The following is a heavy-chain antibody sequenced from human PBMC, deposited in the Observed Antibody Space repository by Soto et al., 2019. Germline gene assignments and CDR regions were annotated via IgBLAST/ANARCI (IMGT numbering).Heavy chain of an antibody. Sequence: QPGGSLRLSCAASGFTFSSYWMSWVRQAPGKGLEWVANIKQDGSEKYYVDSVTGRFTISRDNTKNSLYLHMDSLRAGDTAVYYCARLQMLGVTTGGHFDYWGQGTLVTVSS. CDR3: ARLQMLGVTTGGHFDY. CDR2: IKQDGSEK. CDR1: GFTFSSYW. J-gene: IGHJ4*02. V-gene: IGHV3-7*01. D-gene: IGHD1-26*01.